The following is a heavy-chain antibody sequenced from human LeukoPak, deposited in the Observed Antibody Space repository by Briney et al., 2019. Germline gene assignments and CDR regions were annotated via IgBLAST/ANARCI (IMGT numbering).Heavy chain of an antibody. Sequence: GESLKISCKGSGYSFTSYWISWVRQMPGKGLEWMGRIDPSDSYINYSPSFQGHVTISADKSISTAYLQWSSLKASDTAMYYCARHDVLRYFDWLPPDYWGQGTLVTVSS. D-gene: IGHD3-9*01. CDR3: ARHDVLRYFDWLPPDY. CDR1: GYSFTSYW. V-gene: IGHV5-10-1*01. J-gene: IGHJ4*02. CDR2: IDPSDSYI.